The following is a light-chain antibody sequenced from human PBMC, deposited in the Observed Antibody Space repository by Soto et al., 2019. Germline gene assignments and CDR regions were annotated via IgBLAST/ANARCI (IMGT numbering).Light chain of an antibody. CDR3: AAWDDSLTGVV. CDR1: SSDIGSYNA. Sequence: QSALTQPRSVSGSPGHSVTISCFGTSSDIGSYNAVSWYQQHPGKAPKLIIFDVFERPSGVPDRFSGSKSGNSASLTISGLQAEDESDYYCAAWDDSLTGVVFGGGTKLTVL. V-gene: IGLV2-11*01. CDR2: DVF. J-gene: IGLJ2*01.